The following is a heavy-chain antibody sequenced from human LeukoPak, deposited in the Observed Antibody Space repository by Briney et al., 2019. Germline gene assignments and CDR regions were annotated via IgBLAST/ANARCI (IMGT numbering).Heavy chain of an antibody. CDR2: ISSSSSYI. V-gene: IGHV3-21*01. D-gene: IGHD3-10*01. Sequence: GGSLRLSCAASGFTVSSNYMSWVRQAPGKGLEWVSSISSSSSYIYYADSVKGRFTISRDNAKNSLYLQMNSLRAEDTAVYYCARFRGEDLFDYWGQGTLVTVSS. J-gene: IGHJ4*02. CDR1: GFTVSSNY. CDR3: ARFRGEDLFDY.